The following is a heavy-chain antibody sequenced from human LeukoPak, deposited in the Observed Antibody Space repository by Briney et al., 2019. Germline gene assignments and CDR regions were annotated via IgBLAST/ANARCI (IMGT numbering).Heavy chain of an antibody. CDR1: GFTFSSSA. Sequence: GGSLRLSCAASGFTFSSSAMSWVRQAPGKGLEWVSNSSGSGSGGSTYYADSVKGRFTISRDNSKNTLYLQMNSLRAEDTAVYYCAKSFGPVIAAAVTGADWGQGTLVTVSS. CDR2: SSGSGSGGST. CDR3: AKSFGPVIAAAVTGAD. D-gene: IGHD6-13*01. J-gene: IGHJ4*02. V-gene: IGHV3-23*01.